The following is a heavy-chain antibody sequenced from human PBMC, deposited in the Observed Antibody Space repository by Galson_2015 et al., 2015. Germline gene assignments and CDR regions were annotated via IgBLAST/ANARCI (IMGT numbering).Heavy chain of an antibody. CDR2: ISGSGGST. D-gene: IGHD6-19*01. CDR3: AKARGSGWSPSMDV. J-gene: IGHJ6*02. Sequence: SLRLSCAASGFTFSSCAMSWVRQAPGKGLEWVSAISGSGGSTYYADSVKGRFTVSRDNSKNTLYLQMNSLRAEDTAVYYCAKARGSGWSPSMDVWGQGTTVTVSS. V-gene: IGHV3-23*01. CDR1: GFTFSSCA.